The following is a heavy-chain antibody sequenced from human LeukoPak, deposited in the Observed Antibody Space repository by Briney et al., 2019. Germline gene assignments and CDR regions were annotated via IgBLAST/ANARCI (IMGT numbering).Heavy chain of an antibody. D-gene: IGHD2-8*02. V-gene: IGHV3-7*01. CDR1: GFSFGNFW. CDR2: MKGDASLI. Sequence: GGSLRLSCAASGFSFGNFWMSWVRQAPGRGLQWVASMKGDASLIYYVDSVKGRFTISRDNAGNSLYMQMNSLRVEDTAVYYCARLFGGVTTFDYWGQGALVTVSS. CDR3: ARLFGGVTTFDY. J-gene: IGHJ4*02.